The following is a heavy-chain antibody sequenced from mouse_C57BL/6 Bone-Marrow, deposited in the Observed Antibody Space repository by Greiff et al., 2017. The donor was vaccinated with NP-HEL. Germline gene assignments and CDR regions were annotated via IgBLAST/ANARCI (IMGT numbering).Heavy chain of an antibody. D-gene: IGHD1-1*01. CDR2: IDPETGGT. J-gene: IGHJ2*01. CDR3: TRYYYGSSYDY. CDR1: GYTFTDYE. Sequence: VKLVESGAELVRPGASVTLSCKASGYTFTDYEMHWVKQTPVHGLEWIGAIDPETGGTAYNQKFKGKAILTADKSSSTAYMELRSLTSEDSAFYYCTRYYYGSSYDYWGQGTTLTVSS. V-gene: IGHV1-15*01.